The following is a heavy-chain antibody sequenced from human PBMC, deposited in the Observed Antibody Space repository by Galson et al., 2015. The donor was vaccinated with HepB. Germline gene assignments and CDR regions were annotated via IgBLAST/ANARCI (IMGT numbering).Heavy chain of an antibody. CDR1: GFTFSSYW. CDR2: IKQDGSEK. D-gene: IGHD5-18*01. J-gene: IGHJ4*02. Sequence: FLRLSCAASGFTFSSYWMSWVRQAPGKGLEWVANIKQDGSEKYYVDSVKGRFTISRDNAKDSLYLQMNSLRAEDTAVYYCARDLIRYSYGLLSGSPSGYWGQGTLVTVSS. CDR3: ARDLIRYSYGLLSGSPSGY. V-gene: IGHV3-7*03.